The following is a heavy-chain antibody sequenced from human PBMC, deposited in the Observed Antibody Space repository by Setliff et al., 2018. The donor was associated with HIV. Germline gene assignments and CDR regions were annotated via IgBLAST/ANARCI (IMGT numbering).Heavy chain of an antibody. D-gene: IGHD3-3*01. Sequence: PSETLSLTCSVSGASISSNSYYWGWIRQPPGKGLEWVAVISYDGSNKYYADSVKGRFTISRDNSKNTLYLLMNSLRADDTAVYYCARAFSGYYFDYWGQGTLVTVSS. J-gene: IGHJ4*02. CDR1: GASISSNS. CDR3: ARAFSGYYFDY. CDR2: ISYDGSNK. V-gene: IGHV3-30*04.